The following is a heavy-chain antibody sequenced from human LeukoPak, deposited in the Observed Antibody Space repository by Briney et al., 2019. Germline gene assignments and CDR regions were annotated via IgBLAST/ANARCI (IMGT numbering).Heavy chain of an antibody. V-gene: IGHV3-30-3*01. CDR3: ARSALRSPSVSFYYGMDV. Sequence: GGSLRLSCAASGFTFSSYAMHWVRRAPGKGLEWVAVISYDGSNKYYADSVKGRFTISRDNSKNTLYLQMNSLRAEDTAVYYCARSALRSPSVSFYYGMDVWGQGTTVTVSS. CDR1: GFTFSSYA. J-gene: IGHJ6*02. CDR2: ISYDGSNK. D-gene: IGHD2-15*01.